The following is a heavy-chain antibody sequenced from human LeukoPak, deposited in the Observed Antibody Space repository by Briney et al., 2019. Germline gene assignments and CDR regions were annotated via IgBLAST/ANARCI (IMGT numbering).Heavy chain of an antibody. CDR3: VRDIREYDF. CDR1: GFTLSNYW. V-gene: IGHV3-74*01. D-gene: IGHD3-10*01. CDR2: INGDGSET. J-gene: IGHJ4*02. Sequence: GGSLRLSCTAFGFTLSNYWMHWVRQAPGKGLVWVSRINGDGSETYYADSVKGRFTSSRDNAKNTVFLQMNNLRAEDTAVYYCVRDIREYDFWGQGTLVTVSS.